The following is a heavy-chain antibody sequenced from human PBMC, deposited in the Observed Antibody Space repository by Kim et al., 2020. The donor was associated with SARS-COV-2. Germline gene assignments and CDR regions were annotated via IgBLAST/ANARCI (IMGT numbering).Heavy chain of an antibody. CDR2: ISSSSSYI. CDR3: ARDRLGGATWGDFDH. Sequence: GGSLRLSCAASGFTFSSYSMNWVRQAPGKGLEWVSSISSSSSYIYYADSVKGRFTISRDHAKNSLYLQMNSLRAEHTAVHYCARDRLGGATWGDFDHCG. CDR1: GFTFSSYS. J-gene: IGHJ4*01. D-gene: IGHD1-26*01. V-gene: IGHV3-21*01.